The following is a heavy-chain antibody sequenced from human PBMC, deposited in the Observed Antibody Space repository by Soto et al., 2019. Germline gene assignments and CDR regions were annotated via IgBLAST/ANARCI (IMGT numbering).Heavy chain of an antibody. V-gene: IGHV1-18*04. CDR3: ARMEYQLLYKWPYYDVWSGYPNWFDP. J-gene: IGHJ5*02. D-gene: IGHD3-3*01. CDR2: ISAYNGNT. Sequence: ASVKVSCKASGYTFTSYGIRWVRQAPGQGLEWMGWISAYNGNTNYAPPLQGRVTMTTDTSTSTAYMELRSLRSDDTAVYYCARMEYQLLYKWPYYDVWSGYPNWFDPWGQGTLFTVSS. CDR1: GYTFTSYG.